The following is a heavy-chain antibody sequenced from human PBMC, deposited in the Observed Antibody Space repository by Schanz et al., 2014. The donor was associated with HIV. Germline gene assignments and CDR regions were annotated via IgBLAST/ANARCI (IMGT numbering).Heavy chain of an antibody. J-gene: IGHJ6*02. CDR1: GGSISSGGYY. CDR2: IYYSGST. CDR3: ARDIPRDTVTRYYGMDV. D-gene: IGHD4-4*01. V-gene: IGHV4-31*03. Sequence: QVQLQESGPGLVKPSQTLSLTCTVSGGSISSGGYYWSWIRQHPGKGLEWIGYIYYSGSTYYNPSRKSRVTISVDTSKNQFSLKLSSVTAADTAVYYCARDIPRDTVTRYYGMDVWGQGTTVTVSS.